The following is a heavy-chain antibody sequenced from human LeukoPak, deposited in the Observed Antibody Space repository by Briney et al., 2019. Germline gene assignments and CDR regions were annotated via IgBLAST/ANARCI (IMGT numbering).Heavy chain of an antibody. CDR2: TYYRSKWYN. J-gene: IGHJ6*02. D-gene: IGHD2-15*01. CDR3: VTSQKLVVGYYYGMDV. CDR1: GDSVSSNSAA. Sequence: SQTLSLTCAISGDSVSSNSAAWNWIRQSPSRGLEWLGRTYYRSKWYNDYAVSVKSRITINPDTSKNQFSLQLNSVTPEDTAVYYCVTSQKLVVGYYYGMDVWGQGTTVTVSS. V-gene: IGHV6-1*01.